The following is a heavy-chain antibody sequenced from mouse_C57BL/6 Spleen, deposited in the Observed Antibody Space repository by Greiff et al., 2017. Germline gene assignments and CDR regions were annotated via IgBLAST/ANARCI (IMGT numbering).Heavy chain of an antibody. J-gene: IGHJ2*01. CDR2: IYPRSGNT. CDR3: AGYYYGSSLFDY. D-gene: IGHD1-1*01. Sequence: VKLQQSGAELARPGASVKLSCKASGYTFTSYGISWVKQRTGQGLEWIGEIYPRSGNTYYNEKFKGKATLTADKSSSTAYMELRSLTSEDSAVYFCAGYYYGSSLFDYWGQGTTLTVSS. CDR1: GYTFTSYG. V-gene: IGHV1-81*01.